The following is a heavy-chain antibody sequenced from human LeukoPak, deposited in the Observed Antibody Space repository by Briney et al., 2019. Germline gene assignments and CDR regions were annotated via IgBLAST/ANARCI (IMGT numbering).Heavy chain of an antibody. CDR1: GGSISSGGYY. CDR3: ARGVVVVTAIDY. D-gene: IGHD2-21*02. CDR2: IYYSGST. Sequence: PSQTLSLTCTVSGGSISSGGYYWSWIRQHPGKGLEWIGYIYYSGSTYYNPSLKSRVTISVDTSKNPFSLKLSSVTAADTAVYYCARGVVVVTAIDYWGQGTLVTVSS. V-gene: IGHV4-31*03. J-gene: IGHJ4*02.